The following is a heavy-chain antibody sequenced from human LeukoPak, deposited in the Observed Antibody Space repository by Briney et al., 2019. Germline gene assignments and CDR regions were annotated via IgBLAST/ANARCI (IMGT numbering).Heavy chain of an antibody. Sequence: GGSLRLSCAASGFTSSSYSMNWVRQAPGKGLEWVSSISSSSSYIYYADSVKGRFTISRDNAKNSLYLQMNSLRAEDTAVYYCARGGYCSGGSCYPEGFDPWGQGTLVTVSS. J-gene: IGHJ5*02. CDR2: ISSSSSYI. D-gene: IGHD2-15*01. CDR3: ARGGYCSGGSCYPEGFDP. CDR1: GFTSSSYS. V-gene: IGHV3-21*01.